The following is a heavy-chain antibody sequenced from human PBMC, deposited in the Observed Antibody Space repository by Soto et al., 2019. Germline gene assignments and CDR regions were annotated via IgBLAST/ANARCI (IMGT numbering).Heavy chain of an antibody. V-gene: IGHV3-30*18. CDR1: GFTFSSYG. CDR2: ISYDGSNK. CDR3: AKDSLVAARYYYGMDV. J-gene: IGHJ6*02. D-gene: IGHD6-6*01. Sequence: GGSLRLSCAASGFTFSSYGMHWVRQAPGKGLEWVAVISYDGSNKYYADSVKGRFTISRDNSKSTLYLQMNSLRAEDTAVYYCAKDSLVAARYYYGMDVWGQGTTVTVSS.